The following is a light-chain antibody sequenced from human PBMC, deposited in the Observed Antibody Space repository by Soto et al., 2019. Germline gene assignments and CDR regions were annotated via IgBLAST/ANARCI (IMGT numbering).Light chain of an antibody. CDR1: QSINTW. J-gene: IGKJ1*01. Sequence: DIQMTQSPSTLSASVGDRVTITCRASQSINTWLAWYQQSPGKVPKLLIYDASTLASGVPARFSGSGSGTEFTLPIGSLQPDDFATHYCHSGTFGQGTKVEIK. CDR2: DAS. CDR3: HSGT. V-gene: IGKV1-5*01.